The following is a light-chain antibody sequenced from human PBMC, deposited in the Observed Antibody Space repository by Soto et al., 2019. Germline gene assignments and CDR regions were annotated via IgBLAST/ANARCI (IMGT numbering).Light chain of an antibody. CDR2: AAS. Sequence: EMVMTQSPATLSVSPGESATRSCRASQSLSGNLAWYQQKPGQAPRLIIYAASTRATGIPARFSGSGSGTEFILTINSLQPEDFAVYYCQQYNNWPPTWTFGQGTKVDIK. V-gene: IGKV3-15*01. CDR3: QQYNNWPPTWT. J-gene: IGKJ1*01. CDR1: QSLSGN.